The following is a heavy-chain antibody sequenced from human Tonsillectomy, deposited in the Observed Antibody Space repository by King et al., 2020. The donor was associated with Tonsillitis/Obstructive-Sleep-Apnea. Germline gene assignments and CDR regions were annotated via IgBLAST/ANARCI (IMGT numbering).Heavy chain of an antibody. J-gene: IGHJ4*02. CDR2: IYYTGST. CDR3: ARHVRDGYGTNFDY. V-gene: IGHV4-39*01. D-gene: IGHD5-24*01. Sequence: QLQESGPGLVKPSETLSLTCTVSGHSIRSSSYYWGWIRQPPGQGLEWIGTIYYTGSTYYKPSLKSRVTISVDTSKNQFSLKLSSVTAADTALYYCARHVRDGYGTNFDYWGQGTLVTVSS. CDR1: GHSIRSSSYY.